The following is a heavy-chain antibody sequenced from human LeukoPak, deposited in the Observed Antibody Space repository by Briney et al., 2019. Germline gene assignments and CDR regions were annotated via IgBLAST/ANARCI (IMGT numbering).Heavy chain of an antibody. CDR2: IKTDGSRT. D-gene: IGHD2-15*01. CDR3: AKDPPYVVTDAFDI. CDR1: GFTFSSYW. J-gene: IGHJ3*02. Sequence: GGSLRLSCAASGFTFSSYWMHWVRHAPGKGLVWVSRIKTDGSRTHYADFAQGRFTISRDNSKNTLYLQMNSLRAEDTAVYYCAKDPPYVVTDAFDIWGQGTMVTVSS. V-gene: IGHV3-74*01.